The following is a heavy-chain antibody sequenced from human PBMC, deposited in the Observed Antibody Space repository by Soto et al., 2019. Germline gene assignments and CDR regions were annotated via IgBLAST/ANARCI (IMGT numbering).Heavy chain of an antibody. D-gene: IGHD3-22*01. V-gene: IGHV1-69*13. Sequence: ASVKVSCKASGDTFSSYAISWVRQAPGKGLEWMGKIIPTFGRTNYAQKFQGRLTISADDSTSTAYMELSSLRYEDTAVYFCARGPDRSGFYLFDCWGQGTLVTVSS. CDR1: GDTFSSYA. CDR2: IIPTFGRT. CDR3: ARGPDRSGFYLFDC. J-gene: IGHJ4*02.